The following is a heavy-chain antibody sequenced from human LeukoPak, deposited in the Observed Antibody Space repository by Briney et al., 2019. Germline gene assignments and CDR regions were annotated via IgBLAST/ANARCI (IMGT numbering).Heavy chain of an antibody. CDR1: GGTFSSYA. CDR3: ARDSTTGGAFQH. Sequence: SVKVSCKASGGTFSSYAISWVRQAPGQGLEWMGGIIPIFGTANYAQRFQGRVTMTTDTSTSTAYMELRSLRSDDTAVYYCARDSTTGGAFQHWGQGTLVTVSS. J-gene: IGHJ1*01. CDR2: IIPIFGTA. V-gene: IGHV1-69*05. D-gene: IGHD4-17*01.